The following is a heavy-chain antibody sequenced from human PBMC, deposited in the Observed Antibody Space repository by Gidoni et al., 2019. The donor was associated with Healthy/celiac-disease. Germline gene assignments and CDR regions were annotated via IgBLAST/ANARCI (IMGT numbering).Heavy chain of an antibody. D-gene: IGHD2-21*01. V-gene: IGHV3-23*01. CDR2: ISGSGGST. CDR3: ATSRGGVDY. Sequence: EVQLFTSGGGLVPPGGSLRLSCAASGFTFSSYAMSWVRQAPGKGLEWVSDISGSGGSTYYADSVKGRFTIARDNSKNTLYLQMNSLRAEDTAVYYCATSRGGVDYWSQGTLVTVSS. J-gene: IGHJ4*02. CDR1: GFTFSSYA.